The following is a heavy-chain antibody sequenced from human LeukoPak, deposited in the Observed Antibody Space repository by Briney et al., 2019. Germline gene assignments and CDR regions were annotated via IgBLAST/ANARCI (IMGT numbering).Heavy chain of an antibody. CDR2: FDPEDGET. V-gene: IGHV1-24*01. CDR3: AIVISKWELAFDY. Sequence: ASVKVSCKVSGYTLTELSMHWVRQAPGKGLEWMGGFDPEDGETIYAQKFQGRVTMTEDTSTDTAYMELSSLRSEDTAVHYCAIVISKWELAFDYWGQGTTVTVSS. CDR1: GYTLTELS. D-gene: IGHD1-26*01. J-gene: IGHJ4*03.